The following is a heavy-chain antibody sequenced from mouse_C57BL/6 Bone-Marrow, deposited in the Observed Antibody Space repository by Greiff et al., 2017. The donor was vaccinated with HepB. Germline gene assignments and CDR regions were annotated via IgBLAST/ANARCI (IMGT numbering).Heavy chain of an antibody. CDR2: IYWDDDK. J-gene: IGHJ3*01. CDR3: ARSSGYYGSSYGFAY. Sequence: QVQLKESGPGILQSSQTLSLTCSFSGFSLSTSGMGVSWIRQPSGKGLEWLAHIYWDDDKRYNPSLKSRLTISKDTSRNQVFLKITSVDTADTATYYCARSSGYYGSSYGFAYWGQGTLVTVSA. D-gene: IGHD1-1*01. V-gene: IGHV8-12*01. CDR1: GFSLSTSGMG.